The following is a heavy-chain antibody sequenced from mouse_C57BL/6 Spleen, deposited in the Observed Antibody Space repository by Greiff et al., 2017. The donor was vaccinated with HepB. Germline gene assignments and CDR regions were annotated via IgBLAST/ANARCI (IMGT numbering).Heavy chain of an antibody. V-gene: IGHV1-22*01. D-gene: IGHD2-3*01. Sequence: EVKLQESGPELVKPGASVKMSCKASGYTFTDYNMHWVKQSHGKSLEWIGYINPNNGGTSYNQKFKGKATLTVNKSSSTAYMELRSLTSEDSAVYYCARYGYYGDYFDYWGQGTTLTVSS. CDR1: GYTFTDYN. CDR3: ARYGYYGDYFDY. CDR2: INPNNGGT. J-gene: IGHJ2*01.